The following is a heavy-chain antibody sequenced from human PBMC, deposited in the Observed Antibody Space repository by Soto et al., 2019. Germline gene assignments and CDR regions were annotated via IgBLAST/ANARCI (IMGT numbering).Heavy chain of an antibody. V-gene: IGHV3-30-3*01. CDR2: ISYDGSNK. J-gene: IGHJ4*02. CDR3: ADSHSSFGPCDY. CDR1: GFTFSSYA. Sequence: VQLVESGGGVVQPGRSLRLSCAASGFTFSSYAMHWVRQAPGKGLEWVAVISYDGSNKYYADSVKGRFTISRDNSKNTLYLQMNSLRAEDTAVYYCADSHSSFGPCDYWGQGTLVTVSS. D-gene: IGHD6-6*01.